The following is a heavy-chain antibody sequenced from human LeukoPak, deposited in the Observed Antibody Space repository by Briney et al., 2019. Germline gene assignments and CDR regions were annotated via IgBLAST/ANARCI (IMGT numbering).Heavy chain of an antibody. V-gene: IGHV3-74*01. D-gene: IGHD2/OR15-2a*01. CDR1: GFAFNTNW. J-gene: IGHJ4*02. Sequence: GESLRLSCVASGFAFNTNWMHWVRQAPGKGLVWVTRINTDGRITNYADSVKGRFTISRDNAKDTLYLQMNSLRVEDTSVYLCVRSFSGLRDYWGQGTRVTVSS. CDR2: INTDGRIT. CDR3: VRSFSGLRDY.